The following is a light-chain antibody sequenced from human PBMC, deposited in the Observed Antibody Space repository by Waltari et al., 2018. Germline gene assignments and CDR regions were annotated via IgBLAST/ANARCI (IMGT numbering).Light chain of an antibody. J-gene: IGLJ1*01. CDR1: SSDVGTYKY. Sequence: QSALTQPASVSGSPGQSITISCIGTSSDVGTYKYVSWYQRHPGKAPKLLIYYVSHRPSGFSNRFSGSKSGNTASLTISGLQAEDGADYYCSSYTSSTTLLVFGTGTKVTVL. CDR2: YVS. V-gene: IGLV2-14*03. CDR3: SSYTSSTTLLV.